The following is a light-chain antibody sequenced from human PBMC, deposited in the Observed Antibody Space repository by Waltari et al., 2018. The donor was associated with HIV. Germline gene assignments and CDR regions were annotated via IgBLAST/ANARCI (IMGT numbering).Light chain of an antibody. CDR3: SSYAGSSNLRV. Sequence: QSALTQPPSASGSPGQSVTISCTGTSSDVCGYNYVSWYQQHPGKAPKLMIYEVTKRPSGVPDRFSGSKSGNTASLTVSGLQAEDEADYYCSSYAGSSNLRVFGGGTKLTVL. CDR2: EVT. CDR1: SSDVCGYNY. V-gene: IGLV2-8*01. J-gene: IGLJ2*01.